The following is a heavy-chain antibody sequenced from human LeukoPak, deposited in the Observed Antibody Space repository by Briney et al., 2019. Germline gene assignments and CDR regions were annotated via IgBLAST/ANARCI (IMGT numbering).Heavy chain of an antibody. Sequence: GGSLRLSCAASRFTFSSYWMTWVSQAPGKGLEWVANIKQGGSEQYYVGSVKGRFTISRDNTKNSLFLQMNSLRAEDTAVYYCAREGGYGGVFDYWGQGTLVTVSS. CDR3: AREGGYGGVFDY. D-gene: IGHD5-12*01. CDR1: RFTFSSYW. V-gene: IGHV3-7*05. J-gene: IGHJ4*02. CDR2: IKQGGSEQ.